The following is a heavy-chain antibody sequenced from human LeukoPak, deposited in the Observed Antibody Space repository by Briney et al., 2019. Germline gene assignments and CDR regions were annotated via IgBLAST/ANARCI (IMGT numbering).Heavy chain of an antibody. Sequence: ASVTVSSTASGHTFTASYMHWVRQAPGQGLEWMGWINPNSGGTNYPQKFQGRVTLTRDTSISTTYMELGRRGCVGNALYYCARSYCSSTSCYGGWFDPWGQGTLVTVSS. CDR2: INPNSGGT. CDR1: GHTFTASY. D-gene: IGHD2-2*01. J-gene: IGHJ5*02. V-gene: IGHV1-2*02. CDR3: ARSYCSSTSCYGGWFDP.